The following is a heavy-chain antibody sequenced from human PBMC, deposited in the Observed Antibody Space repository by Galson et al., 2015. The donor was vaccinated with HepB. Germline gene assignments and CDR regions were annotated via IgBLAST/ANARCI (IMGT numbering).Heavy chain of an antibody. CDR2: TYSGDNT. CDR3: ARASADLAYFHR. D-gene: IGHD2-2*01. CDR1: GFSVSSNY. J-gene: IGHJ1*01. V-gene: IGHV3-66*01. Sequence: SLRLSCAASGFSVSSNYMSWVRQAPGKGLEWASLTYSGDNTYYADSVKGRFTISRDSSKNTLLLQMNSLRAEDTAVYYCARASADLAYFHRWGQGTLVTVSS.